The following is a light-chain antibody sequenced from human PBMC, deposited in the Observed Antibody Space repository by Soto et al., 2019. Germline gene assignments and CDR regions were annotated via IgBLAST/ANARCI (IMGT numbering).Light chain of an antibody. CDR2: GAS. CDR1: QSVSTN. CDR3: MRSVQPPIT. V-gene: IGKV3-15*01. Sequence: EIVMTQSPATLSVSPGERTTLSCRASQSVSTNLAWYQQKPGQAPRLLIYGASTRATGIPARFSGSGSGTHFTLKISRVEAEDVGVYYCMRSVQPPITFGQGTRLEI. J-gene: IGKJ5*01.